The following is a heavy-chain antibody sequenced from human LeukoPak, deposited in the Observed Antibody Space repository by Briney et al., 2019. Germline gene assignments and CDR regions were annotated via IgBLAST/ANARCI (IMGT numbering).Heavy chain of an antibody. J-gene: IGHJ4*02. CDR1: GFTFNSYV. V-gene: IGHV3-33*01. D-gene: IGHD3-22*01. Sequence: GTSLRLSCAASGFTFNSYVLHWVRQAPGKGLEWVAITRYDGSNKYYAESVKGRFTISRDNSKNTLYLQMNSLRAEDTAVYYCVRAYDSFMPYFDYWGQGTLVTVSS. CDR2: TRYDGSNK. CDR3: VRAYDSFMPYFDY.